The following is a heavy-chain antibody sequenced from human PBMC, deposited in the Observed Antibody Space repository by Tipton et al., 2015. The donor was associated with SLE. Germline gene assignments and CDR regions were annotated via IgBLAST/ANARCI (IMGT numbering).Heavy chain of an antibody. CDR1: GASITSYF. V-gene: IGHV4-59*08. J-gene: IGHJ4*01. D-gene: IGHD3-22*01. CDR2: IYHSGST. CDR3: ARRSYYDSTGYFAY. Sequence: TLSLTCNVSGASITSYFWSWIRQPPGKGLEWMGWIYHSGSTKYNPSLKSRVTISIDTSKKQFSLNLASVTAADTAVYYCARRSYYDSTGYFAYWSHGSLVTASS.